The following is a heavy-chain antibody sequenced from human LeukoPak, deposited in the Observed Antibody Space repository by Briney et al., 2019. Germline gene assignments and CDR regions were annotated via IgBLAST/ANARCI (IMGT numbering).Heavy chain of an antibody. CDR2: IYYSGST. J-gene: IGHJ2*01. Sequence: SETLSLTCTVSGGSISSYYWSWIRQPPGKGLEWIGYIYYSGSTNHNPSLKSRVTISVDTSKNQFSLKLSSVTAADTAVYYCARIVGYGDYDWYFDLWGRGTLVTVSS. D-gene: IGHD4-17*01. CDR3: ARIVGYGDYDWYFDL. V-gene: IGHV4-59*01. CDR1: GGSISSYY.